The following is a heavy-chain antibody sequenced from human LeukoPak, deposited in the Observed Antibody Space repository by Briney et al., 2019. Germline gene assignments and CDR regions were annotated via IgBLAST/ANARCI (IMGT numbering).Heavy chain of an antibody. CDR3: ARIMGDSSGCYYYDY. D-gene: IGHD3-22*01. CDR2: IYYSGST. V-gene: IGHV4-59*01. Sequence: SETLSLTCTVSGGSISSYYWSWIRQPPGKGLEWIGYIYYSGSTNYNPSLKSRVTISVDASKNQFSLKLSSVTAADTAVYYCARIMGDSSGCYYYDYWGQGTLVTVSS. J-gene: IGHJ4*02. CDR1: GGSISSYY.